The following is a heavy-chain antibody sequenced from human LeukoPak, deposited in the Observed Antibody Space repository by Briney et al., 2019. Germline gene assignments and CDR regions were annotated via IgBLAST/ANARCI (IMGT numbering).Heavy chain of an antibody. CDR1: GFTFSSYE. D-gene: IGHD3-10*01. Sequence: GGSLRLSCGASGFTFSSYEMNWVRQAPGKGLEWVSYISSSGRTIYYADSMKGRFTISRDNAKNSLYLQMNSLRAEDTAVYYCARGQLWIDYWGQGTLVTVSS. J-gene: IGHJ4*02. CDR3: ARGQLWIDY. CDR2: ISSSGRTI. V-gene: IGHV3-48*03.